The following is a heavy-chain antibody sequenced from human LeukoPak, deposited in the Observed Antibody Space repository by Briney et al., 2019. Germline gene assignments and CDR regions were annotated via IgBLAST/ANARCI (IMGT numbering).Heavy chain of an antibody. CDR2: IYYSGST. V-gene: IGHV4-61*05. CDR3: ARSRWLHEALDY. J-gene: IGHJ4*02. D-gene: IGHD5-24*01. Sequence: SETLSLTCSVSGASININNYYWSWIRQHPGKGLEWIGYIYYSGSTNYNPSLKSRVTISVDTSKNQFSLKLSSVTAADTAVYYCARSRWLHEALDYWGQGTLVTVSS. CDR1: GASININNYY.